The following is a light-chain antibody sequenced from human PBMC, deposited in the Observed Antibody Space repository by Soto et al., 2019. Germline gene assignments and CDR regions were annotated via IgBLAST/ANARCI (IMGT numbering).Light chain of an antibody. V-gene: IGLV2-14*01. J-gene: IGLJ2*01. Sequence: QSALTQPASVSGSPGQSITISCTGTTSDIGGYRYVSWYQQHPGKAPKLMISEISNRPSGVPNRFSGSKSGNTASLTISGLQAEDEADYYCSSYSSSSTYVVFGRGTKLTVL. CDR3: SSYSSSSTYVV. CDR1: TSDIGGYRY. CDR2: EIS.